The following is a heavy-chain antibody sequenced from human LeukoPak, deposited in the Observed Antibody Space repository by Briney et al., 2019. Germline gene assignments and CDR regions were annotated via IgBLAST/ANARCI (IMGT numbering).Heavy chain of an antibody. CDR2: INSDGRST. Sequence: RINSDGRSTSYAASVKGRFTISRDNAKNTLYLQMNSLRAEDTAVYYCARDKDGAVTTGDYWGQGTLVTVSS. CDR3: ARDKDGAVTTGDY. V-gene: IGHV3-74*01. J-gene: IGHJ4*02. D-gene: IGHD4-17*01.